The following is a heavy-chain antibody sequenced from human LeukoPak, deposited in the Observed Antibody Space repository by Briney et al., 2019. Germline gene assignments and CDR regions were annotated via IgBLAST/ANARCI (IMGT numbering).Heavy chain of an antibody. CDR1: GFTFDEYV. D-gene: IGHD6-13*01. J-gene: IGHJ4*02. Sequence: GGSLRLSCAASGFTFDEYVMHWVRQAPGQGLEWVSLINGNGDDSYYADSVKGRFTVSRDNREKSLFLHMNSLRTDDTAFYYCAKGLSSSSWYVADSWGQGTLVTVSS. CDR3: AKGLSSSSWYVADS. CDR2: INGNGDDS. V-gene: IGHV3-43*02.